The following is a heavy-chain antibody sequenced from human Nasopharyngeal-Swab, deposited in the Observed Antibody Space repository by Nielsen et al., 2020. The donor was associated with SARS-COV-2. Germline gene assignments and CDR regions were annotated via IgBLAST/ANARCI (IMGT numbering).Heavy chain of an antibody. CDR2: IYHRGST. Sequence: SETLSLTCAVSGGSISSVGYSWSWIRQPPGKGLEWIGYIYHRGSTYCNPSLKSRVTISVDRSKNQFSLKLSSVTAADTAVYYCAKSRIDMIVVALFDYWGQGTLVTVSS. CDR3: AKSRIDMIVVALFDY. CDR1: GGSISSVGYS. V-gene: IGHV4-30-2*01. J-gene: IGHJ4*02. D-gene: IGHD3-22*01.